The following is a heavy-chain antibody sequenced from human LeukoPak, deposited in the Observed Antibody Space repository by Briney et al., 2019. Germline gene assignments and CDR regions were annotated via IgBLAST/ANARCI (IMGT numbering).Heavy chain of an antibody. CDR1: GYTLTELS. CDR3: ATRSSSWYGMDV. D-gene: IGHD6-13*01. V-gene: IGHV1-24*01. J-gene: IGHJ6*02. CDR2: FDPEDGET. Sequence: ASVKVSCKVSGYTLTELSMHWVRQAPGKGLEWMGGFDPEDGETIYAQKFQGRVTMTEDTSTDTAYMELSSLRSEDTAVYYCATRSSSWYGMDVRGQGTTVTVSS.